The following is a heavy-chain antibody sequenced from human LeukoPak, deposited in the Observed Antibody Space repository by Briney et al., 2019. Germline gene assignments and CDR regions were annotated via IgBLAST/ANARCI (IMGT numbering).Heavy chain of an antibody. V-gene: IGHV3-74*01. J-gene: IGHJ4*02. CDR3: ASSQWELPLDY. Sequence: GGSLRLSCAASGFTFSSHWMHWVRQAPGKGLVWVSRINSDGSSTSYADSVKARFTISRDNAKNTLYLQMNSLRAEDTAVYYCASSQWELPLDYWGQGTLVTVSS. CDR1: GFTFSSHW. CDR2: INSDGSST. D-gene: IGHD1-26*01.